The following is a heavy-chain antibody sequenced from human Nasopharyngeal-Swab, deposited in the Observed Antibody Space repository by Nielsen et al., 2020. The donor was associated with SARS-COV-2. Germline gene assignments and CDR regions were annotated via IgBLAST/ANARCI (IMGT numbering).Heavy chain of an antibody. Sequence: VRQAPGKGLEWVGRIKSKTDGGTTDYAAPVKGRFTISRDDSKNTLHLQMNSLKTEDTAVYYCTTDLAYCGGDCYSPYYYGMDVWGQGTTVTVSS. V-gene: IGHV3-15*01. D-gene: IGHD2-21*02. J-gene: IGHJ6*02. CDR2: IKSKTDGGTT. CDR3: TTDLAYCGGDCYSPYYYGMDV.